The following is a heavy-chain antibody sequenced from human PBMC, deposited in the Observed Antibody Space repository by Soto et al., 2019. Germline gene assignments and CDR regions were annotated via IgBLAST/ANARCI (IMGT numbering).Heavy chain of an antibody. Sequence: QVQLVESGGGVVQPGRSLRLSCAASGFTFSSYGMHWVRQAPGKGLEWVAVIWYDGSNKYYADSVKGRFTISRDNSKSTLYLQMNSLRAEDTAVYYCARGGYYYGSGRLDYWGQGTLVTVSS. CDR3: ARGGYYYGSGRLDY. D-gene: IGHD3-10*01. CDR2: IWYDGSNK. CDR1: GFTFSSYG. V-gene: IGHV3-33*01. J-gene: IGHJ4*02.